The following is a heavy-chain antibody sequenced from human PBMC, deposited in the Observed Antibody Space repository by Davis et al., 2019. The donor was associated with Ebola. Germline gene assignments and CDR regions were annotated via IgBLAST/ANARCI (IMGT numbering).Heavy chain of an antibody. D-gene: IGHD6-19*01. J-gene: IGHJ4*02. Sequence: AASVKVSCKASGGTFSSYTISWVRQAPGQGLEWMGRIIPILGIANYAQKFQGRVTITADKSTSTAYLDLTSLRSDDTAVFYCARASFGYNSGWYADYWGPGSLVTVSS. V-gene: IGHV1-69*02. CDR2: IIPILGIA. CDR3: ARASFGYNSGWYADY. CDR1: GGTFSSYT.